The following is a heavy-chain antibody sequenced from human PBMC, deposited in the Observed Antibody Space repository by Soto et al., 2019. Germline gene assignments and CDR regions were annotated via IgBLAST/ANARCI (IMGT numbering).Heavy chain of an antibody. CDR2: ISAYNGNT. J-gene: IGHJ5*02. CDR1: GYTFTSYG. Sequence: ASVKVSCKASGYTFTSYGISWVRQAPGQGLEWMGWISAYNGNTNYAQKPQGRATMTTDTSTSTAYMELRSLRSEDTAVYCCARDLRQIIAARPVAATLGFDPWGQGTLVTV. CDR3: ARDLRQIIAARPVAATLGFDP. D-gene: IGHD6-6*01. V-gene: IGHV1-18*01.